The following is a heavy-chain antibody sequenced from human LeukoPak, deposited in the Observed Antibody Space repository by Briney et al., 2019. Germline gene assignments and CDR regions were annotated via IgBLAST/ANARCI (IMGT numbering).Heavy chain of an antibody. Sequence: GGSLRLSCAASGFTFGDYAMGWFRQAPGKGLEWLSFIKSKVYGETIEYAASVKGRFTISRDDSKSIAYLHMNSLETEDTAIYSCSRASFGAVVNMYYFDYWGLGTLVTVSS. D-gene: IGHD3-3*01. CDR2: IKSKVYGETI. CDR3: SRASFGAVVNMYYFDY. CDR1: GFTFGDYA. J-gene: IGHJ4*02. V-gene: IGHV3-49*03.